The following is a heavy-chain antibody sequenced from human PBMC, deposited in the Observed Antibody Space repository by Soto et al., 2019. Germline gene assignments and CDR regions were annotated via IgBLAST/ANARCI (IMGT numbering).Heavy chain of an antibody. J-gene: IGHJ4*02. CDR3: ARFSGSYTRGLDY. D-gene: IGHD1-26*01. Sequence: EVQLVESGGGLVQPGGSLRLSCAASGFTFSDHYMDWVRQAPGKGLEWVGRSRNQANSYSTEYAASVKGRFTISRDESKNSLYLQTNSLKTEDTAVYYCARFSGSYTRGLDYWGQGTLVTVSS. CDR1: GFTFSDHY. CDR2: SRNQANSYST. V-gene: IGHV3-72*01.